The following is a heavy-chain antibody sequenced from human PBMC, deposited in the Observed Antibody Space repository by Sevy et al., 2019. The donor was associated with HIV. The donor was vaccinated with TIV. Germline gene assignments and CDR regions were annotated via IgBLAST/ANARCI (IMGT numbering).Heavy chain of an antibody. CDR2: INPHIGGT. D-gene: IGHD2-2*01. CDR1: GYTFTDYY. V-gene: IGHV1-2*02. CDR3: ARGDSLVVPPATVDY. J-gene: IGHJ4*02. Sequence: ASVKVSCKASGYTFTDYYIHWVRQAPGQGLEWMGWINPHIGGTNFAQKFQGRVTMTRDTSISTAYLDRSRLRSDDTAIYYCARGDSLVVPPATVDYWGQGTLVTVSS.